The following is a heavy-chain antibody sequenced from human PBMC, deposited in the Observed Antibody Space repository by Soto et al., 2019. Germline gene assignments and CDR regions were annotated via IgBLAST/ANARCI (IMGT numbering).Heavy chain of an antibody. Sequence: QVQLQQWGAGLLKPSENLSLTCADYGGSISGYYWSWIRQPPGKGLEWIGEINHSGSTNYNPSLKSRVTISVDTSMNQFSLKLSSVTAADTAVYYCARATTVTTLYFDLWGRGTLVTVSS. D-gene: IGHD4-17*01. CDR3: ARATTVTTLYFDL. CDR2: INHSGST. J-gene: IGHJ2*01. V-gene: IGHV4-34*01. CDR1: GGSISGYY.